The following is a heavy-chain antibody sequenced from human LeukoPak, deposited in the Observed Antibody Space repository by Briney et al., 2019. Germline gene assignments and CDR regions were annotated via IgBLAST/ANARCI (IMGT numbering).Heavy chain of an antibody. CDR2: IKSKTDGGTT. V-gene: IGHV3-15*01. D-gene: IGHD4-11*01. Sequence: GGSLRLSCAASGFTFSDYYMSWVRQAPGKGLEWVGRIKSKTDGGTTDYAAPVKGRFTISRDDSKNTLYLQMNSLKTEDTAVYYCTTESVTTVTPDFDYWGQGTLVTVSS. J-gene: IGHJ4*02. CDR1: GFTFSDYY. CDR3: TTESVTTVTPDFDY.